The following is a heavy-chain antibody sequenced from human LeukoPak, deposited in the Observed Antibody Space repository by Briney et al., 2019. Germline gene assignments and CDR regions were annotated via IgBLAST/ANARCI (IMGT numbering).Heavy chain of an antibody. V-gene: IGHV3-21*01. D-gene: IGHD3-22*01. Sequence: SVKGRFTISRDNAKNSLYLQMNSLRAEDTAVFYCARVHYYDSRPSFDYWGQGALVTVSS. CDR3: ARVHYYDSRPSFDY. J-gene: IGHJ4*02.